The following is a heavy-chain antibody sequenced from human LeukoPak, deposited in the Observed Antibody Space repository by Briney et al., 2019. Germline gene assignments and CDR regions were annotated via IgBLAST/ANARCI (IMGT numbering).Heavy chain of an antibody. CDR2: ISYDGSNK. J-gene: IGHJ4*02. V-gene: IGHV3-30-3*01. Sequence: GGSLRLSCAASGFTFSSYAMHWVRQAPGKGLEWVAVISYDGSNKYYADSVKGRFTISRDNSKNTLYLQMNSLRAEDTAVYYCARALDYDILTGSSYWGQGTLVTVSS. CDR3: ARALDYDILTGSSY. CDR1: GFTFSSYA. D-gene: IGHD3-9*01.